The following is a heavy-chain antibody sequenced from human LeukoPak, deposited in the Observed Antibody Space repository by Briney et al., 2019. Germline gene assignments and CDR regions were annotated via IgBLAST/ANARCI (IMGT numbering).Heavy chain of an antibody. CDR1: GFTFSSYA. D-gene: IGHD3-10*01. CDR3: ARDRPYGSGSFDY. CDR2: ISYDGSNK. Sequence: GGSLRLSCAASGFTFSSYAMHWVRQAPGKGLEGVAVISYDGSNKYYADSVKGRFTISRDNSKNTLYLQMNSLRAEDTAVYYCARDRPYGSGSFDYWGQGTPVTVSS. V-gene: IGHV3-30-3*01. J-gene: IGHJ4*02.